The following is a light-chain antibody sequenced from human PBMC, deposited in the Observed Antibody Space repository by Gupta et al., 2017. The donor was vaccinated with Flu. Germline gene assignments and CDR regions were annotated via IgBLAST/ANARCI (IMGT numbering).Light chain of an antibody. V-gene: IGKV1-39*01. CDR2: DAS. CDR1: QQISTY. CDR3: QDCYTTWT. J-gene: IGKJ1*01. Sequence: IQMTQSPSSLSATVGDRVTSTCRASQQISTYLNWYQQTPGRAPKLIIYDASSRQTGVRLRLCRSGYGKAFTLTINIRQNEASATYCVQDCYTTWTFGQGTKVKIK.